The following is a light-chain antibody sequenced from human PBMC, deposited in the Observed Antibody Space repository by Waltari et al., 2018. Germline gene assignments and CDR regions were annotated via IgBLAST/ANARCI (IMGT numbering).Light chain of an antibody. Sequence: IQLTQSPSSLSASVGHRVTITCRASQGISNYLAWYQQKPGKAPKLLIYAASTLQSGVPSRISGSGSGTDFTLSNSSLQPEDFATDYCQQLNSYQWTFGQGTNVEIK. CDR1: QGISNY. CDR2: AAS. J-gene: IGKJ1*01. V-gene: IGKV1-9*01. CDR3: QQLNSYQWT.